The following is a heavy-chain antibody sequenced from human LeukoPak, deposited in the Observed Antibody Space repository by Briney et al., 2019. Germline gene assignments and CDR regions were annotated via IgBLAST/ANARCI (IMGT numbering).Heavy chain of an antibody. J-gene: IGHJ4*02. Sequence: GGSLRLSCAASGFTFSSYAMSWVRQAPGKGLEWVSAISGSGGSTYYADSVKGRFIISRDNSNNTLFLQMNSLRAEDTAVYYCAKGGYSTNFDYWGQGTLVTVSS. D-gene: IGHD6-13*01. CDR3: AKGGYSTNFDY. V-gene: IGHV3-23*01. CDR1: GFTFSSYA. CDR2: ISGSGGST.